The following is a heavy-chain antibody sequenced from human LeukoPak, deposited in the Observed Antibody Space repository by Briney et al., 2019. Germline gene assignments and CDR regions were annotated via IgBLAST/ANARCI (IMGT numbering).Heavy chain of an antibody. CDR3: ARGSTVTSYNWFDP. CDR1: GESFSGYS. CDR2: IYYSGST. V-gene: IGHV4-59*01. J-gene: IGHJ5*02. Sequence: SETLSLTCVVYGESFSGYSWSWIRQPPGKGLEWIGYIYYSGSTNYNPSLKSRVTISVDTSKNQFSLKLSSVTAADTAVYYCARGSTVTSYNWFDPWGQGTLVTVSS. D-gene: IGHD4-17*01.